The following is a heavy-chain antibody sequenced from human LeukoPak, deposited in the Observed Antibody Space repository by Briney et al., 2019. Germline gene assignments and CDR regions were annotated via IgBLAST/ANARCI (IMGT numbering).Heavy chain of an antibody. CDR1: GFNFRTYG. D-gene: IGHD5-24*01. J-gene: IGHJ4*02. CDR2: IRKDGSDK. Sequence: PGGSLRLSCAAPGFNFRTYGMHWVRQAPGKGLQWVAFIRKDGSDKYYADSVKGRFTISRDNSKNTLYLQMNSLRAEDTAVYYCSGGYNFFDYWGQGTLVTVSS. CDR3: SGGYNFFDY. V-gene: IGHV3-30*02.